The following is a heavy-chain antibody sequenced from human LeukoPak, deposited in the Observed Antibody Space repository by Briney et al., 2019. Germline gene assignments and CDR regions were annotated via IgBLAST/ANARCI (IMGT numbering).Heavy chain of an antibody. CDR3: AREVKYGSGPFGFAY. V-gene: IGHV4-30-4*08. CDR1: GGSISSGDYY. J-gene: IGHJ4*02. D-gene: IGHD3-10*01. Sequence: SQTLSLTCTVSGGSISSGDYYWSWIRQPPGKGLEWIGYIYYSGSTYYSPSLKSRVTISVDTSKNQFSLKLSSVTAADTAVYYCAREVKYGSGPFGFAYWGQGTLVTASS. CDR2: IYYSGST.